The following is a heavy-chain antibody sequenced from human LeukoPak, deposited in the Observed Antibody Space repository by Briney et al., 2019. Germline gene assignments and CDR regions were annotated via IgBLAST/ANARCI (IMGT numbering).Heavy chain of an antibody. CDR2: INEDGSEK. J-gene: IGHJ4*02. V-gene: IGHV3-7*01. D-gene: IGHD5-18*01. Sequence: GSLRLSCVASGFTSSTYWMSWVRQAPGKGLEWVANINEDGSEKYYVDSVKGRFTISRDNAKNSLYLQMKSLRVEDTAVYYCARGGTNSVWGQGTLVTVSS. CDR1: GFTSSTYW. CDR3: ARGGTNSV.